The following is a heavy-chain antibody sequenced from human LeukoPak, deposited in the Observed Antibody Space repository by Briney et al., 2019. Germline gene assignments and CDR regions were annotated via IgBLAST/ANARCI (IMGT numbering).Heavy chain of an antibody. CDR1: GYSISSGYY. J-gene: IGHJ4*02. CDR3: ARHGSVAAAGFDY. Sequence: PSETLSLTCAVSGYSISSGYYWGWSRPPPGRGREGIEIIYHGGSTYYNPSVKGRVTISVDTSKNQFSLKLSSVTAADTAVYYCARHGSVAAAGFDYWGQGTLVTVSS. V-gene: IGHV4-38-2*01. CDR2: IYHGGST. D-gene: IGHD6-13*01.